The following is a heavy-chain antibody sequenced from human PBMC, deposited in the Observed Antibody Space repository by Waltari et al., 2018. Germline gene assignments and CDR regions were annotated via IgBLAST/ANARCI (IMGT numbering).Heavy chain of an antibody. CDR1: GFVVRENY. CDR3: ARGGGYYDNSGFYFFDY. CDR2: RYSGGYS. V-gene: IGHV3-53*01. Sequence: EVQLVESGGGLIQPGGSLRLSCAASGFVVRENYMTWVRQAPGRGLEWVCVRYSGGYSYYADSVEGRFTISSDTSKNTVYLQMNNLGAEDTAVYFCARGGGYYDNSGFYFFDYWGQGTLVTVSS. D-gene: IGHD3-22*01. J-gene: IGHJ4*02.